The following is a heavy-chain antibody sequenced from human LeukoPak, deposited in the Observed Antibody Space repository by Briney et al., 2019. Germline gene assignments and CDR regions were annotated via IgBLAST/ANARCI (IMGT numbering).Heavy chain of an antibody. D-gene: IGHD4-23*01. CDR2: IFTGGTT. V-gene: IGHV4-59*10. Sequence: SETLSLTCAVSGGSISSFHWSWIRQPPGKGLEWIAHIFTGGTTNYNASLKRRLTMSLDTSKNQFSLTVRSVTAADTAVYYCARVSLGRWYFDPWGQGTPVTVSS. J-gene: IGHJ5*02. CDR1: GGSISSFH. CDR3: ARVSLGRWYFDP.